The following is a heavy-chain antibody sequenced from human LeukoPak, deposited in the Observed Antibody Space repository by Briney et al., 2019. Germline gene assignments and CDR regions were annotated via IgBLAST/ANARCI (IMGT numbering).Heavy chain of an antibody. CDR3: AKERRYFGSGLDS. Sequence: GGSLRLPCAASEFTFSSYSMNWVRQAPGKGLEWVSVISGNGDATYYADSVKGRFTISRDNSKNTLYLQMNSLRAEDTAVYYCAKERRYFGSGLDSWGQGTLVTVSS. CDR2: ISGNGDAT. D-gene: IGHD3-10*01. CDR1: EFTFSSYS. J-gene: IGHJ4*02. V-gene: IGHV3-23*01.